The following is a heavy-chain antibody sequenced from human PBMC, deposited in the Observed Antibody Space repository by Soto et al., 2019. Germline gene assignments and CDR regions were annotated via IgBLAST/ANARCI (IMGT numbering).Heavy chain of an antibody. V-gene: IGHV3-23*01. D-gene: IGHD1-26*01. CDR1: GFTFSSYA. Sequence: EVQLLESGGGLVQPGGSLRLSCAASGFTFSSYAMSWVRQAPGRGLEWVSAISGSGGSTYYADSVKGRFTISRDNSKNTLYLQMNSLRAEDTAVYYCANVPGIVGAATFDYWGQGTLVTVSS. J-gene: IGHJ4*02. CDR2: ISGSGGST. CDR3: ANVPGIVGAATFDY.